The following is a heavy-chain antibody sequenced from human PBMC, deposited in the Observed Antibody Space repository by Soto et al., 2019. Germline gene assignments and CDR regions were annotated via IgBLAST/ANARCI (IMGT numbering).Heavy chain of an antibody. V-gene: IGHV4-30-4*01. D-gene: IGHD3-10*01. CDR1: GGSISSGDYY. Sequence: QVQLQESGPGLVKPSQTLSLTCTVSGGSISSGDYYWSWIRQPPGKGLEWIGYIYYSGSTYYNPSLKRRLTIPVDTSNSQFSLKLSSVTAADAAVYYCARAQGSGFLVSWGQGTLVTVSS. CDR2: IYYSGST. CDR3: ARAQGSGFLVS. J-gene: IGHJ4*02.